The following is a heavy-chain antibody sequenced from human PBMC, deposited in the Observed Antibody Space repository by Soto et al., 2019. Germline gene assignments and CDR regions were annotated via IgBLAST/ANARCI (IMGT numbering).Heavy chain of an antibody. V-gene: IGHV3-23*01. J-gene: IGHJ6*02. Sequence: VGSLRLSCATSGFTFNTYPMTWVRQAPGKGLEWVSSISSTAGRTSSYADSVKGRFAISRDFSDNTVYLQMNNLRVDDTAVYFCAKGVLSFHYGMEVWGQGTTVTVSS. D-gene: IGHD3-10*01. CDR3: AKGVLSFHYGMEV. CDR2: ISSTAGRTS. CDR1: GFTFNTYP.